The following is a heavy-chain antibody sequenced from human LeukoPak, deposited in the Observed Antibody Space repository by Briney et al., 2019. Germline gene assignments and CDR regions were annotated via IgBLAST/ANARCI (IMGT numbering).Heavy chain of an antibody. J-gene: IGHJ4*02. CDR2: IYSRGDT. Sequence: GGSLRLSCAASEFIVSINYMTWVRQAPGKGLEWVSLIYSRGDTKYTDSVKGRFTISRDNSKNTLYLQMGSLRAEDMAVYYCARGPPNYSSSWFGSDLNFDYWGQGTLVTVSS. V-gene: IGHV3-66*03. CDR1: EFIVSINY. CDR3: ARGPPNYSSSWFGSDLNFDY. D-gene: IGHD6-13*01.